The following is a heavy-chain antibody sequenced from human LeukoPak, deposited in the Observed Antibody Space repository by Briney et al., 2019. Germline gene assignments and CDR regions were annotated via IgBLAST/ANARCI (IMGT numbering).Heavy chain of an antibody. Sequence: PGGSLRLSCAASGFTFSSYGMHWVRQASGKGLEWVAFIRYDGSNKYYADSVKGRFTISRDNSKNTLHLQMNSLRVEDTAVYYCARGSRFGVVERDAFDIWGQGTMVTVSS. D-gene: IGHD3-3*01. J-gene: IGHJ3*02. V-gene: IGHV3-30*02. CDR3: ARGSRFGVVERDAFDI. CDR2: IRYDGSNK. CDR1: GFTFSSYG.